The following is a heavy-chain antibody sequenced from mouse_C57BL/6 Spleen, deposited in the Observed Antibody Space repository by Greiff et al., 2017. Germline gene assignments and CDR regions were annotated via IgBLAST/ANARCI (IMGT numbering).Heavy chain of an antibody. J-gene: IGHJ3*01. CDR2: ISSGGSYT. D-gene: IGHD2-4*01. CDR1: GFTFSSYG. Sequence: EVQLVESGGDLVKPGGSLKLSCAASGFTFSSYGMSWVRQTPDKRLEWVATISSGGSYTYYPDSVKGRFTISRDYAKNTLYLQMSSLKSEDTAMYYCARHPLYDYDRLAYWGQGTLVTVSA. V-gene: IGHV5-6*01. CDR3: ARHPLYDYDRLAY.